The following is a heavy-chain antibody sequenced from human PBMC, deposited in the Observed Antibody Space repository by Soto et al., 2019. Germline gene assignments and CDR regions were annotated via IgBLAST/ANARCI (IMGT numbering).Heavy chain of an antibody. CDR1: VGSSRSGGYY. J-gene: IGHJ6*02. D-gene: IGHD5-18*01. CDR2: IYYSGNT. CDR3: ARDRLMATAGTARHYFGLDV. V-gene: IGHV4-31*03. Sequence: PSKTLSLTCTDPVGSSRSGGYYWRWVRQNPRRGLEWIGNIYYSGNTYYNPSLKSRLTISVDTSKNQFSLNLSSVTAADTAVYYCARDRLMATAGTARHYFGLDVWGQGTTVPVSS.